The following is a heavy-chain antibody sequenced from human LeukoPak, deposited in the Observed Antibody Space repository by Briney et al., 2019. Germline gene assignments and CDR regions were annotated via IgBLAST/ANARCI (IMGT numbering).Heavy chain of an antibody. J-gene: IGHJ3*02. V-gene: IGHV3-15*01. CDR1: RFTFSNDC. Sequence: GGSLRLSCAASRFTFSNDCMSWVRQAPGKGLEWVGGIKSKGDGRTTDYAAPVKGRFDISRDDSKNTLYLQMNSLKTEDTAVYYCTTAPRGYCSGGSCSYAFDIWGQGTMVTVSS. CDR3: TTAPRGYCSGGSCSYAFDI. CDR2: IKSKGDGRTT. D-gene: IGHD2-15*01.